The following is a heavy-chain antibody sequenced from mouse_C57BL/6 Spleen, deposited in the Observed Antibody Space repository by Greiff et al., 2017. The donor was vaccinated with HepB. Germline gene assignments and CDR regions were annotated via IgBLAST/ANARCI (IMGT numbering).Heavy chain of an antibody. CDR2: IYPGSGST. CDR1: GYTFTSYW. D-gene: IGHD4-1*01. CDR3: ARGTETGTPCAY. V-gene: IGHV1-55*01. Sequence: QVQLQQSGAELVKPGASVKMSCKASGYTFTSYWITWVKQRPGQGLEWIGDIYPGSGSTNYNEKLKSKATLTVDTSSSTAYMQLSSLTSEDSAVYYCARGTETGTPCAYWGQGTLVTVSA. J-gene: IGHJ3*01.